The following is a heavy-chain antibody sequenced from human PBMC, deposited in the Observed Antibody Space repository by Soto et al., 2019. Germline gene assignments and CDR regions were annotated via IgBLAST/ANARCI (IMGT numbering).Heavy chain of an antibody. D-gene: IGHD3-3*01. CDR1: GFTFSSYA. V-gene: IGHV3-30-3*01. Sequence: QVQLVESGGGVVQPGRSLRLSCAASGFTFSSYAMHWVRQAPGKGLEWVAVISYDGSNKYYADSVKGRFTISRDNSKNTLYLQMNSLRAEDTAVYYCARGGDITIFGVVMHVFDYWGQGTLVTVSS. CDR3: ARGGDITIFGVVMHVFDY. CDR2: ISYDGSNK. J-gene: IGHJ4*02.